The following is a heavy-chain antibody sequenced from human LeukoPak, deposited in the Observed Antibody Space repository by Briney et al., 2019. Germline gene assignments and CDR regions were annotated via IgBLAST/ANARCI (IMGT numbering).Heavy chain of an antibody. CDR2: IRYDGSNK. V-gene: IGHV3-30*02. J-gene: IGHJ1*01. CDR1: GFTFSNYD. CDR3: AKSYDSSGYYYEQYFQH. D-gene: IGHD3-22*01. Sequence: GGSLRLSCAASGFTFSNYDMHWVRQAPGKGLEWVAFIRYDGSNKNYADSVKGRFTISRDNSKNTLYLQMNSLRVDDTAVYHCAKSYDSSGYYYEQYFQHWGQGTLVTVSS.